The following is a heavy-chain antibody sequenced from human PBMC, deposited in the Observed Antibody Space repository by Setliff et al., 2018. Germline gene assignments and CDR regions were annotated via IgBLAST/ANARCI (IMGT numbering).Heavy chain of an antibody. V-gene: IGHV4-38-2*02. CDR3: ARDDLRAGDAFDF. CDR2: IHHSGNT. J-gene: IGHJ3*01. CDR1: SYSITSGYF. Sequence: SETLSLTCTVSSYSITSGYFWAWIRQPPGKGLEWIGNIHHSGNTKINPSLRSCITLSVDASKNQFSLKLNSVTAADTAVYFCARDDLRAGDAFDFWGQGTMVTVSS.